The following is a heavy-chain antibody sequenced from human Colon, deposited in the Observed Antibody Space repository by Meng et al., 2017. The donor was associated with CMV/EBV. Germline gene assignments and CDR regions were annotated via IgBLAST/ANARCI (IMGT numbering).Heavy chain of an antibody. D-gene: IGHD6-6*01. CDR1: GFSFSSYA. CDR2: IRHDGGAK. Sequence: GESLKISCAGSGFSFSSYAIHWVRQAPGKGLEWVTFIRHDGGAKAYADSVKGRFTISRDNSRNTVFLQMNNLRPEDTAVYYCAKPALDSISSYYFDYWGQGTLVTVSS. J-gene: IGHJ4*02. V-gene: IGHV3-30*02. CDR3: AKPALDSISSYYFDY.